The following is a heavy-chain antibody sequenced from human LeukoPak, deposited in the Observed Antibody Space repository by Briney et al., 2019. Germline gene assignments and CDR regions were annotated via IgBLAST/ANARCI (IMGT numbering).Heavy chain of an antibody. J-gene: IGHJ4*02. V-gene: IGHV3-7*01. Sequence: PGGSLRLSCAASGFIFSTYWMNWVRQAPGKGLEWVAGISGDGSERDCVDSVRGRFTISRDNAKNSLYLQMNSLRAEDTAVYYCARESYSSSYFDYWGQGTLVTVSS. CDR2: ISGDGSER. CDR1: GFIFSTYW. D-gene: IGHD6-6*01. CDR3: ARESYSSSYFDY.